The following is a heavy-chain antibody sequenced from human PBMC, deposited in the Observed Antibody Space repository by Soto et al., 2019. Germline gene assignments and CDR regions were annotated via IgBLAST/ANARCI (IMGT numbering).Heavy chain of an antibody. CDR1: GYTLTELS. CDR3: ASRKRSAGGSYYQVAEYFQH. CDR2: FDPEDGET. D-gene: IGHD1-26*01. V-gene: IGHV1-24*01. J-gene: IGHJ1*01. Sequence: ASVTVYFKVSGYTLTELSMHLVRQAPGKGLEWMGGFDPEDGETIYAQKFQGRVTMTEDTSTDTAYMELSSLRSEDTAVYYCASRKRSAGGSYYQVAEYFQHWGQGTLVTVSS.